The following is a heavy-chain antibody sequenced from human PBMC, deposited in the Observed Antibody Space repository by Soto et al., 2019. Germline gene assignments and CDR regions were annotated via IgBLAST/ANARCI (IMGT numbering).Heavy chain of an antibody. D-gene: IGHD2-15*01. Sequence: QLQLQESGPGLVKPSETLSLTCTVSGGSISSSSYYWGWIRQPPGKGLEWIGSIYYSGSTYYNPSLKSRVTISVDTSKNQFSLKLSSVTAADTAVYYCARRFGWGGGRPPYWYFDLWGRGTLVTVSS. CDR3: ARRFGWGGGRPPYWYFDL. CDR2: IYYSGST. J-gene: IGHJ2*01. V-gene: IGHV4-39*01. CDR1: GGSISSSSYY.